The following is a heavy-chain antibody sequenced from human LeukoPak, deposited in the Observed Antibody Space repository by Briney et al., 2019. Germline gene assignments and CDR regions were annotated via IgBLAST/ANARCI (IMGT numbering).Heavy chain of an antibody. J-gene: IGHJ4*02. CDR2: IRQDGDTK. D-gene: IGHD6-13*01. CDR3: ARSLPYGTTWYGRSDF. CDR1: GFTLNSYW. V-gene: IGHV3-7*03. Sequence: GGSLRLSCAASGFTLNSYWMNWVRQAPGKGLEWVANIRQDGDTKYYVDSVKGRFTISRDNAMNSLYLQMNSLRAEDTAIYYCARSLPYGTTWYGRSDFWGQGTLVTVSS.